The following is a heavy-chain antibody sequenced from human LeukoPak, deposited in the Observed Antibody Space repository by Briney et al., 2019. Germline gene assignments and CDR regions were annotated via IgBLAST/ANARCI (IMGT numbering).Heavy chain of an antibody. CDR1: GGSFSGYY. J-gene: IGHJ4*02. D-gene: IGHD2-2*01. Sequence: SETLSLTCAVYGGSFSGYYWSWIRQPPGKGLEWIGEINHSGSTNYNPSLKSRVTISVDTSKNQFSLKLSSVTAADTAVYYCARGRLTTFNCSSTSCSTFDYWGQGTLVTVSS. CDR3: ARGRLTTFNCSSTSCSTFDY. V-gene: IGHV4-34*01. CDR2: INHSGST.